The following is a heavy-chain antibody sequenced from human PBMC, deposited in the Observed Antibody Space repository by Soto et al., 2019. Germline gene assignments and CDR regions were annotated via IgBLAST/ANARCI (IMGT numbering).Heavy chain of an antibody. J-gene: IGHJ4*02. CDR2: LYSGGST. CDR1: GFTVSDYY. V-gene: IGHV3-53*01. CDR3: ARATVGASDLGFDS. D-gene: IGHD1-26*01. Sequence: EVKLVESGGGLVQPGGSLRLSCAASGFTVSDYYMTWVRKAPGKGLEWVSLLYSGGSTIYADSVKGRVTISRDSSKNTLYLQMNSLRVEDTAVYYCARATVGASDLGFDSWGQGTLVTVSS.